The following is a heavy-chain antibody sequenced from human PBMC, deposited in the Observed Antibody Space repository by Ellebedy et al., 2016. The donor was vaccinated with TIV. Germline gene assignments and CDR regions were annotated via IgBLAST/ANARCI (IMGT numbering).Heavy chain of an antibody. CDR3: TRRPSGALAGPEVYYYYGMDV. J-gene: IGHJ6*02. Sequence: MPGGSLRLSCTVSRGSIGRYYWSWVRQPAGKGLEWIGTIFYSGSTNYNRSLKGRVTISVDTSEIQFSLKLTSVTAADTAVYYCTRRPSGALAGPEVYYYYGMDVWGQGTTVIVSS. CDR2: IFYSGST. CDR1: RGSIGRYY. V-gene: IGHV4-59*08. D-gene: IGHD6-19*01.